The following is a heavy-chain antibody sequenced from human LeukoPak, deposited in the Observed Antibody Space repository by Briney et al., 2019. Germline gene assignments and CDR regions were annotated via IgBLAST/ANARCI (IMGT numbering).Heavy chain of an antibody. Sequence: GSSVKVSCKASGYTFTGYYVHWVRQAPGQGLEWVGWINPNSGGTMYAQKFQGRVTMTRDTSISTAYMELSRLRSDDTAVYYCASGVVVIGDAFDIWGQGTMVTVSS. D-gene: IGHD3-22*01. V-gene: IGHV1-2*02. J-gene: IGHJ3*02. CDR1: GYTFTGYY. CDR3: ASGVVVIGDAFDI. CDR2: INPNSGGT.